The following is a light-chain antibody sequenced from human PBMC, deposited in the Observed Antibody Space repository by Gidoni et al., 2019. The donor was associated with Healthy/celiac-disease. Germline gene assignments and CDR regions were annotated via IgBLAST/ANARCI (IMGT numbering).Light chain of an antibody. CDR3: QQYGSSPLT. V-gene: IGKV3-20*01. CDR2: GAS. Sequence: EIVLTQSPGTLSLSPGESATLSCRASQSVSSSYLAWYQQKPGQAPRLLIYGASSRATGIPDRFSVSGSGTDFTLTISRLEPEDFAVYYCQQYGSSPLTFGGGTKVEIK. J-gene: IGKJ4*01. CDR1: QSVSSSY.